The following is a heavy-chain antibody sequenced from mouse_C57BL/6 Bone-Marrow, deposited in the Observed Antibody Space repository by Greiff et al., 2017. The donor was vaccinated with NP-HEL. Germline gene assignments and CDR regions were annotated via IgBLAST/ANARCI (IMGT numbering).Heavy chain of an antibody. J-gene: IGHJ4*01. CDR1: GYTFTSYW. CDR2: LDPSDSYT. CDR3: APYYYGSSYVAMDY. D-gene: IGHD1-1*01. Sequence: QVQLQQPGAELVKPGASVKLSCKASGYTFTSYWMQWVKQRPGQGLEWIGELDPSDSYTNYNQKFKGKATLTVDTSSSTAYMQLSSLTSEDSAVYYCAPYYYGSSYVAMDYWGQGTSVTVSS. V-gene: IGHV1-50*01.